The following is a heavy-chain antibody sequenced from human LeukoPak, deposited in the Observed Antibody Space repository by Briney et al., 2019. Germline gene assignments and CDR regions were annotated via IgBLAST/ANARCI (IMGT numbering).Heavy chain of an antibody. CDR3: ARSKGSSRPFDY. Sequence: PGGSLRLSCAASGFTFSSYWMHWVRQPPGKGLVWVSRINSDGSSTSYADSVKGRFTISRDNAKNTLYLQMNSLRAEDTAVYYCARSKGSSRPFDYWGQGTLVTVSS. CDR2: INSDGSST. V-gene: IGHV3-74*01. D-gene: IGHD2-2*01. CDR1: GFTFSSYW. J-gene: IGHJ4*02.